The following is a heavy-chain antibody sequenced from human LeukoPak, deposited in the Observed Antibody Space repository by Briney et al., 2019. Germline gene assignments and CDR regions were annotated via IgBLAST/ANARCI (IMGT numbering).Heavy chain of an antibody. Sequence: AGGSLRLSCAVSGFTFSSYAMSWVRQAPGKGLEWVSAISGSGGSTYYADSVKGRFTISRDNSKNTLYLQMRSLRDDDTAVYFCARGEGDNWGQGTLVAVSS. J-gene: IGHJ4*02. V-gene: IGHV3-23*01. CDR3: ARGEGDN. CDR1: GFTFSSYA. CDR2: ISGSGGST. D-gene: IGHD3-10*01.